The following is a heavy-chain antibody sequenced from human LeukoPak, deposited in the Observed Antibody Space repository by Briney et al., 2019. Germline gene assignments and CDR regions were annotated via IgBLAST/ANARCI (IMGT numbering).Heavy chain of an antibody. Sequence: GGSLRLSCAASGFTFSSYEMNWVRQAPGKGLEWVSYISSSGSTIYYADSVKGRFTISRDNSKNTLYLQMNSLRAEDTAVYYCARLDTAILYYFDYWGQGTLVTVSS. CDR3: ARLDTAILYYFDY. J-gene: IGHJ4*02. CDR2: ISSSGSTI. CDR1: GFTFSSYE. V-gene: IGHV3-48*03. D-gene: IGHD5-18*01.